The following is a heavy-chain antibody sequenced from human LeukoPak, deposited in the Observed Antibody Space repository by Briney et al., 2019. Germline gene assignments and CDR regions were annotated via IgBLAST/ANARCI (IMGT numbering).Heavy chain of an antibody. CDR1: GLTFSVSL. CDR3: TRREYYMDV. Sequence: GVSLTLSCAASGLTFSVSLHRVRQASGKGLGLVDCYRSKANSYAPAYAASVKGRFSIPRDASKNTSNLQMNSLKTGDTVLYDCTRREYYMDVWGRGKAVSVS. CDR2: YRSKANSYAP. J-gene: IGHJ6*03. V-gene: IGHV3-73*01.